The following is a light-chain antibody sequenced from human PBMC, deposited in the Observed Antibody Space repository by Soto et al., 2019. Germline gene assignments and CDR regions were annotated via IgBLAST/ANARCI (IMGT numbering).Light chain of an antibody. V-gene: IGLV3-21*02. Sequence: LTQPPSVSVAPGHPARITCGGDDIGDKNVHWYQQRPGQAPVLVVYDDSDRPSGIPERLSGSNSGSTATLTITRVEAGDEADYYCQVWDNSSDQYVFGTGTKVTVL. CDR1: DIGDKN. CDR3: QVWDNSSDQYV. J-gene: IGLJ1*01. CDR2: DDS.